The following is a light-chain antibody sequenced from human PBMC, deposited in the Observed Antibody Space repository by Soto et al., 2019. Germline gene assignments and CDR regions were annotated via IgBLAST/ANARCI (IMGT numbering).Light chain of an antibody. Sequence: QSVLTQPPSTSGTPGQRVTISCSGSNSNIGSNTVNWYQQLPGTAPKLLIYSNNQRPSGVPDRFSGSKSGTSASLAISGLQSEDEADYYCAAWDDSRNGQVFAGGTKLTVL. CDR2: SNN. V-gene: IGLV1-44*01. CDR1: NSNIGSNT. J-gene: IGLJ3*02. CDR3: AAWDDSRNGQV.